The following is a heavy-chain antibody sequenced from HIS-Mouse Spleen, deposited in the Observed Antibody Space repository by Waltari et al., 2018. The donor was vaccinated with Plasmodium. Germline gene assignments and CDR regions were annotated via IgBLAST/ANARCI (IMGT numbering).Heavy chain of an antibody. Sequence: EVQLVESGGGLVQPGGSLRLSCAASGFTFSSYWMHWVRQAPGKGLGWVERINRDWSSTSYADSVKGRFTISRDNAKNTLYLQMNSLRAEDTAVYYCARGGAVAGHWFDPWGQGTLVTVSS. CDR2: INRDWSST. J-gene: IGHJ5*02. D-gene: IGHD6-19*01. V-gene: IGHV3-74*01. CDR1: GFTFSSYW. CDR3: ARGGAVAGHWFDP.